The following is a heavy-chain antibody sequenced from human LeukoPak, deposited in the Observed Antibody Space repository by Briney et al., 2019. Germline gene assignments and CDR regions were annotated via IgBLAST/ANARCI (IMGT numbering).Heavy chain of an antibody. CDR3: ARLMITFGGSEDY. D-gene: IGHD3-16*01. J-gene: IGHJ4*02. Sequence: ASVKVSCKASGYTFTGYYMHWVRQAPGQGLEWMGWINPNSGGTNYAQKFQGRVTMTRDTSISTAYMELSRLRSDDTAVYYCARLMITFGGSEDYWGQGTLVTVSS. V-gene: IGHV1-2*02. CDR1: GYTFTGYY. CDR2: INPNSGGT.